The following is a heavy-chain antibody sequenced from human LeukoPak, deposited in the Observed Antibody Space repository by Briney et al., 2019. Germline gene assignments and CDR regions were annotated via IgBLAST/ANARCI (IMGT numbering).Heavy chain of an antibody. CDR3: AREVVVAATRRNRQTVDYYYYMDV. CDR1: GFTFSSNY. CDR2: IYSGGST. D-gene: IGHD2-15*01. V-gene: IGHV3-53*01. Sequence: GGSLRLSCAASGFTFSSNYMSWVRQAPGKGLEWVAVIYSGGSTYYADSVKGRFTISRDNSKNTLYLQMNSLRAEDTAVYYCAREVVVAATRRNRQTVDYYYYMDVWGKGTTVTVSS. J-gene: IGHJ6*03.